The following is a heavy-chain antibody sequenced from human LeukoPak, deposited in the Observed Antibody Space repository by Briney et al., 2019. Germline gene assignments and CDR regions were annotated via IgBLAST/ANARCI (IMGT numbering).Heavy chain of an antibody. V-gene: IGHV3-30-3*02. CDR3: AKPWGISIIAASADAFDI. D-gene: IGHD6-6*01. J-gene: IGHJ3*02. CDR1: GFTLSSYA. CDR2: ISYDGSNK. Sequence: QPGSSLRLSCAASGFTLSSYAMHWVRQAPGKGLEWVAVISYDGSNKYYADSVKGRFTISRDNSKNTLYLQMNSLRAEDTAVYYCAKPWGISIIAASADAFDIWGQGTMVTVSS.